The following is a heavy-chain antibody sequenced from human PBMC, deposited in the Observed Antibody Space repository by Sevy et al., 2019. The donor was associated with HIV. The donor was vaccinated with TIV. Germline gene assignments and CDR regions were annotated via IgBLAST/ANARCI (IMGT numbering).Heavy chain of an antibody. CDR3: FMRAHTDSSGYYYRYGMDV. D-gene: IGHD3-10*01. Sequence: GESLKISCEGSGFSFSSYWIHWVHQMPGKGLEWMATIHPGNSETRYRSSFQGQVTISADKSINTAYLQWSRLSASDTAIYYCFMRAHTDSSGYYYRYGMDVWGQGTTVTVSS. J-gene: IGHJ6*02. CDR1: GFSFSSYW. V-gene: IGHV5-51*07. CDR2: IHPGNSET.